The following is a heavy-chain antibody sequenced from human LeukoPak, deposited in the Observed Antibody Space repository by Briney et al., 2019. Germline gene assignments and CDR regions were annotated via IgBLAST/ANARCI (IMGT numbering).Heavy chain of an antibody. CDR3: ARVLLHVWGSYRYKYFDY. D-gene: IGHD3-16*02. CDR2: MNPNSGNT. Sequence: GASVKVSCKASGYTFTSYDINWVRQATGQGLEWMGWMNPNSGNTGYAQKFQGRVTMTRNTSISTAYMELSSLRSEDTAVYYCARVLLHVWGSYRYKYFDYWGQGTLVTVSS. J-gene: IGHJ4*02. V-gene: IGHV1-8*01. CDR1: GYTFTSYD.